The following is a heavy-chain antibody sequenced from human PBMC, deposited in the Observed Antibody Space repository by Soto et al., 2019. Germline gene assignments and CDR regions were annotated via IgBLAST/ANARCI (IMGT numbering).Heavy chain of an antibody. CDR3: ALEPTGTAGFDY. J-gene: IGHJ4*02. CDR1: GHTFTGHH. D-gene: IGHD2-21*02. V-gene: IGHV1-2*02. Sequence: ASVKVSCKASGHTFTGHHMHWVRQAPGQGLEWMGLIDLDIGDTKYAQKFQGRVTSTSDTSITTAYMELRGLRSDDTAVYYCALEPTGTAGFDYGGQGTMVTVYS. CDR2: IDLDIGDT.